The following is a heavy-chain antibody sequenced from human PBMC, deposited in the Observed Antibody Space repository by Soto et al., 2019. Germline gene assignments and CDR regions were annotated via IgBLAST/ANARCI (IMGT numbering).Heavy chain of an antibody. CDR1: GFTFSSSV. CDR2: IWSDGSKK. D-gene: IGHD3-3*01. V-gene: IGHV3-33*01. J-gene: IGHJ6*02. CDR3: AREVLLSGYHYALDV. Sequence: QVQLEESGGGVVQPGRSLRLSCAASGFTFSSSVMHWVRQAPGRGLEWVAVIWSDGSKKYYADSVTGRFAISRDNSINTLYLQMRRLCAEDTAVYCCAREVLLSGYHYALDVWGQGATVTVSS.